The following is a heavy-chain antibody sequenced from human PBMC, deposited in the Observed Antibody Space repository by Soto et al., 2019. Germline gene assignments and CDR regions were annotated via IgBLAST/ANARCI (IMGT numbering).Heavy chain of an antibody. D-gene: IGHD2-15*01. J-gene: IGHJ6*02. CDR2: IRGFSPYT. CDR3: ARDRGYDAHDYYNTAMDV. V-gene: IGHV3-21*01. Sequence: GGSLRLSCVASGFTFRTYTMNWVRQAPGKGLEWVSGIRGFSPYTFYSESVKGRFTISRDNAKNSLYLQMNSLRAEDTAGYYCARDRGYDAHDYYNTAMDVWGQGTTVTVSS. CDR1: GFTFRTYT.